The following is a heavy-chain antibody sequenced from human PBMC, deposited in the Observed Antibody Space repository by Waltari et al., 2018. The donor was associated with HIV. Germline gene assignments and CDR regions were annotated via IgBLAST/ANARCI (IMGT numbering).Heavy chain of an antibody. CDR2: IDPNSGGT. V-gene: IGHV1-2*02. J-gene: IGHJ4*02. D-gene: IGHD3-16*01. Sequence: QVQLVQSGAEVKKPGASVKVSCKASGYTFSDYYTHWVRQAPGQGLEWMGWIDPNSGGTNYAQKFQGRVTMTRDTSTSTAYMGLSRLRSDDTAVYYCAREGFGFDYWGQGTLVTVSS. CDR3: AREGFGFDY. CDR1: GYTFSDYY.